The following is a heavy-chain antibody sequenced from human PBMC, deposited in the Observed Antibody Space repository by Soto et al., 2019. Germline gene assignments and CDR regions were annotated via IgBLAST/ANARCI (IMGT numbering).Heavy chain of an antibody. CDR1: GFTFSDYY. J-gene: IGHJ4*02. D-gene: IGHD4-17*01. Sequence: GGSLRLSCAASGFTFSDYYMSWIRQAPGKGLEWVSYISSSGSTIYYADSVKGRFTISRDNAKNSLYLQMNSLRAEDTAVYYCARWHYGESADDCPSDYWGQGTLVTVSS. CDR2: ISSSGSTI. CDR3: ARWHYGESADDCPSDY. V-gene: IGHV3-11*01.